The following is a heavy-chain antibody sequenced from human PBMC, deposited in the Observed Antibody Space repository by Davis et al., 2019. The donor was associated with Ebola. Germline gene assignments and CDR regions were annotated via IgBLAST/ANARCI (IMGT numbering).Heavy chain of an antibody. CDR1: GFTFSNAW. V-gene: IGHV3-15*01. CDR3: TTVVLVVYAFS. J-gene: IGHJ5*02. CDR2: IKSKTDGGTT. Sequence: GESLKISCAASGFTFSNAWMSWVRQAPGKGLEWVGRIKSKTDGGTTDYAAPVKGRFTISRDDSKNTLYLQMNSLKTEDTAVYYCTTVVLVVYAFSWGQGTLVTVSS. D-gene: IGHD2-8*02.